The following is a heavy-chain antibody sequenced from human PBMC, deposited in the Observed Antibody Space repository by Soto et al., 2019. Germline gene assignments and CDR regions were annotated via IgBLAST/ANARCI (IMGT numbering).Heavy chain of an antibody. CDR3: ARDYTIYGDYTTDY. Sequence: SETLSLTCAVSGGSIISSNWWSWVRQPPGKGLEWIGEIYHSGSTNYNPSLKSRVTISVDKSKNQFSLKLSSVTAADTAVYYCARDYTIYGDYTTDYWGQGTLVTVSS. CDR2: IYHSGST. CDR1: GGSIISSNW. J-gene: IGHJ4*02. D-gene: IGHD4-17*01. V-gene: IGHV4-4*02.